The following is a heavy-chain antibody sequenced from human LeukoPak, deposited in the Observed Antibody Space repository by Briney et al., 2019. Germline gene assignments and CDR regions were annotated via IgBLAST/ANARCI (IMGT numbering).Heavy chain of an antibody. CDR3: PKDPPDWNYVRWFDP. J-gene: IGHJ5*02. Sequence: PGGSLRLSCAASGFTFSSYAMSWVRQAPGKGLEWVSAISGSGGSTYYADSVKGRFTISRDNSKNTLYLQMNSLRPEDTAVYYCPKDPPDWNYVRWFDPWGQGTLVTVAS. CDR2: ISGSGGST. V-gene: IGHV3-23*01. CDR1: GFTFSSYA. D-gene: IGHD1-7*01.